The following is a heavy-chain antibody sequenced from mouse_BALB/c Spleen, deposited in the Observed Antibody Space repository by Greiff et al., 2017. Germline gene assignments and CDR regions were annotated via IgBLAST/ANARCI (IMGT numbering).Heavy chain of an antibody. Sequence: QVQLKQPGAELVKPGASVKLSCKASGYTFTSYYMYWVKQRPGQGLEWIGYINPSSGYTEYNQKFKDKTTLTADKSSSTAYMQLSSLTSEDSAVYYCAPTPYDYDGFAYWGQGTLVTVSA. CDR3: APTPYDYDGFAY. D-gene: IGHD2-4*01. V-gene: IGHV1-4*02. CDR1: GYTFTSYY. J-gene: IGHJ3*01. CDR2: INPSSGYT.